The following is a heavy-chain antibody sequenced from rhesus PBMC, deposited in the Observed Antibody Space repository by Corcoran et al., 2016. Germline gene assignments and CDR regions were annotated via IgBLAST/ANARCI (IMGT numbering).Heavy chain of an antibody. CDR1: ASTFSSYE. Sequence: VEQLVESGGALVQPGESLRLVCAACASTFSSYEIPWVRQAPGKGLEWVSAISTGGGTYYLDSVRGRFTISRDNAKNSLYLQMNSLRAEDTAVYYCAREAGYAEYFEVWGQGALVTVSS. CDR3: AREAGYAEYFEV. D-gene: IGHD6-31*01. J-gene: IGHJ1*01. CDR2: ISTGGGT. V-gene: IGHV3-132*02.